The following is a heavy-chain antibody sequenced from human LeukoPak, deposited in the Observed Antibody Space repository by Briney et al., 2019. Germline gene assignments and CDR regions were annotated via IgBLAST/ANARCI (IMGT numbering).Heavy chain of an antibody. V-gene: IGHV4-61*01. CDR1: GGSINRSSRYY. Sequence: SETLSLTCTVSGGSINRSSRYYWSWIRQPPGKGLEWIGYIYYSGSTNYNPSLKSRVTISVDTSKNQFSLKLSSVTAADTAVYYCARVRAKKEGSYYYYYYMDVWGKGTTVTVSS. CDR2: IYYSGST. J-gene: IGHJ6*03. CDR3: ARVRAKKEGSYYYYYYMDV. D-gene: IGHD1-26*01.